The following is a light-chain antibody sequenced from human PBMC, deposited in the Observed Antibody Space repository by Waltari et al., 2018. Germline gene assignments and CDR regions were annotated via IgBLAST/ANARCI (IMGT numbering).Light chain of an antibody. CDR3: QSYDSSLSGSV. CDR1: SSNIGAGYD. CDR2: GNR. Sequence: QSGLTQPPSVSGAPGQRVTISCTGSSSNIGAGYDVHWYQLLPGTAPNLLIYGNRNRPSGVPDRFSVSKSGTAAALAITGLQAEDEAGYYCQSYDSSLSGSVFGGGTKLTVL. V-gene: IGLV1-40*01. J-gene: IGLJ2*01.